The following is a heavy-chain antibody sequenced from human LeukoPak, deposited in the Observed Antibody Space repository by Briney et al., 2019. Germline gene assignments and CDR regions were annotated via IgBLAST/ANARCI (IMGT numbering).Heavy chain of an antibody. CDR1: GFIFSNYA. J-gene: IGHJ4*02. CDR3: ARAADILTIDY. CDR2: ISSSSSYI. D-gene: IGHD3-9*01. V-gene: IGHV3-21*01. Sequence: GGSLRLSCAASGFIFSNYAMSWVRQAPGKGLEWVSSISSSSSYIYYADSVKGRFTISRDNAKNSLYLQMNSLRAEDTAVYYCARAADILTIDYWGQGTLVTVSS.